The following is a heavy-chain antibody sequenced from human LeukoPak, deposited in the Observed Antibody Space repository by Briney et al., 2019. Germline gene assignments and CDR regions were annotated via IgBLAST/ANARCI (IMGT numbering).Heavy chain of an antibody. D-gene: IGHD6-19*01. CDR2: IRGSGGAT. Sequence: PGGSLRLSCAASGFTFSSYAMNWVRQTPGKGLEWLSGIRGSGGATYYAGAVKGRFTISRDISTNTLYLQMNSLRADDTAIYYCAKRSVGWHPDSWGQGKLVTVSS. CDR3: AKRSVGWHPDS. J-gene: IGHJ4*02. CDR1: GFTFSSYA. V-gene: IGHV3-23*01.